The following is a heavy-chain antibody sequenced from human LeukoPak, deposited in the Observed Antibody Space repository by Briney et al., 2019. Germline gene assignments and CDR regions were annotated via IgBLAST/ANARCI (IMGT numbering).Heavy chain of an antibody. V-gene: IGHV3-48*03. D-gene: IGHD3-10*02. J-gene: IGHJ6*04. CDR2: ISSSGSTI. CDR1: GFTFSSYE. CDR3: AELGITMIGGV. Sequence: GGSLRLSCAASGFTFSSYEMNWVRQAAGKGLEWVSYISSSGSTIYYADSVKGRFIISRDNAKHSLYLQMNRRRAEDTAVYYCAELGITMIGGVWGKGTTVTISS.